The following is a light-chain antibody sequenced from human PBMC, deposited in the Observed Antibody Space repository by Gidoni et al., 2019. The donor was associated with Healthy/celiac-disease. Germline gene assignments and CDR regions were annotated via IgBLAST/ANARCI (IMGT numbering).Light chain of an antibody. V-gene: IGKV3-20*01. J-gene: IGKJ1*01. Sequence: EIFLPHSPGTLSLSPGERATLSCRASQSVSSSYLAWYQQKPGQAPRLLIYGASSRATGIPDRFSGSGSGTDFTLTISRLEPEDFAVYYCQQYGSSRTFGQGTKVEIK. CDR2: GAS. CDR3: QQYGSSRT. CDR1: QSVSSSY.